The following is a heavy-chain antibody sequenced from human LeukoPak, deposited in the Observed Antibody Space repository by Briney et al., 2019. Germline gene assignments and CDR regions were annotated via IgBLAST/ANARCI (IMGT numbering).Heavy chain of an antibody. CDR1: GFTFSNYW. J-gene: IGHJ4*02. D-gene: IGHD1-26*01. CDR2: IKQDGSEK. V-gene: IGHV3-7*01. Sequence: GGSLRLSCAASGFTFSNYWMTWPRQVPGKGLEWVANIKQDGSEKHYVESVRGRFTISRDNAGNSLYLQMDSLRVDDTAVYYCSRVGAWELQRVFENWGQGTLVTVSS. CDR3: SRVGAWELQRVFEN.